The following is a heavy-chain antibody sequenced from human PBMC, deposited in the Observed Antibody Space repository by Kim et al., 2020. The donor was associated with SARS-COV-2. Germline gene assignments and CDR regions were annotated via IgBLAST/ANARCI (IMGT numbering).Heavy chain of an antibody. CDR3: ARDYDYYGSGSSSDV. V-gene: IGHV1-18*01. CDR2: ISAYNGNT. D-gene: IGHD3-10*01. Sequence: ASVKVSCKASGYTFTSYGISWVRQAPGQGLEWMGWISAYNGNTNYAQKLQGRVTMTTDTSTSTAYMELRSLRSDDTAVYYCARDYDYYGSGSSSDVWGQGTTVTVSS. CDR1: GYTFTSYG. J-gene: IGHJ6*02.